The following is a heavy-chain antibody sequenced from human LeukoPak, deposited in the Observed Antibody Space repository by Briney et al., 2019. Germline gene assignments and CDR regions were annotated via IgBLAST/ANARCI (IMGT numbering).Heavy chain of an antibody. D-gene: IGHD1-26*01. V-gene: IGHV3-7*01. CDR3: AKWELYSGFYYIDY. J-gene: IGHJ4*02. CDR2: IKPDGSLI. Sequence: GGSLRLSCAASGFTFRGYGMTWVGRGPGKGLKGLANIKPDGSLIYYVDSVKGRFTISRDNAKNSLYLQMNSLRAEDTAVYYCAKWELYSGFYYIDYWGQGTLATVSS. CDR1: GFTFRGYG.